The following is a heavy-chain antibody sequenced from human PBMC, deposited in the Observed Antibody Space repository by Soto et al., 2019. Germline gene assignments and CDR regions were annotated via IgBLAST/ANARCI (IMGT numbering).Heavy chain of an antibody. CDR2: INHSGST. CDR3: ARGGYRGLHLGELSFSFDY. V-gene: IGHV4-34*01. D-gene: IGHD3-16*02. J-gene: IGHJ4*02. CDR1: GGSFSGYY. Sequence: PSETLSLTCAVYGGSFSGYYWSWIHQPPGKGLEWIGEINHSGSTNYNPSLKSRVTISVDTSKNQFSLKLSSVTAADTAVYYCARGGYRGLHLGELSFSFDYWGQGTLVTVSS.